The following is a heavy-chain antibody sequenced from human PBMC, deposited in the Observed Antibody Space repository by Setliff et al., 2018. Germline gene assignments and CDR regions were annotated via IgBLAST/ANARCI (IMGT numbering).Heavy chain of an antibody. J-gene: IGHJ6*03. CDR3: ASHFLTVMKYYYYMDV. D-gene: IGHD5-18*01. Sequence: GASVKVSCKASGGTFSNYCISWVRQAPGQGLEWMGGIMPKFGTPNRSQKFQGRVTITADESTSTAYMELSGLTSEDTAVYYCASHFLTVMKYYYYMDVWGKGTKVTVS. CDR2: IMPKFGTP. CDR1: GGTFSNYC. V-gene: IGHV1-69*13.